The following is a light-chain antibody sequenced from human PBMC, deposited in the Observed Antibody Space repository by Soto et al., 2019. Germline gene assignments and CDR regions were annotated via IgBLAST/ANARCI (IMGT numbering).Light chain of an antibody. CDR1: SSDVGAYNY. V-gene: IGLV2-14*03. CDR3: SSYTSSSALV. Sequence: QSALTQPASVSGSPGQSNTISCTGTSSDVGAYNYVSWYQQHPDKAPKLMIYEVSNRPSGVSNRFSGSKSGNTASLTISGLQAEDEADYYCSSYTSSSALVFGGGTKLTVL. J-gene: IGLJ2*01. CDR2: EVS.